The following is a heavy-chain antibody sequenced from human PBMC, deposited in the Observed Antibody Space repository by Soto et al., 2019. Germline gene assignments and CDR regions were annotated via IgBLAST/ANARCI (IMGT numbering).Heavy chain of an antibody. CDR2: INHSGST. Sequence: SETPSLTCAVYGGSFSGYYWTWIRQPPGTGLEWIGEINHSGSTNYNPSLKSRVTISVDTSKNQFSLKLTSVTAADTAVYYCARDKITGLFDLWGRGTLVTVSS. V-gene: IGHV4-34*01. J-gene: IGHJ2*01. CDR1: GGSFSGYY. CDR3: ARDKITGLFDL. D-gene: IGHD2-8*02.